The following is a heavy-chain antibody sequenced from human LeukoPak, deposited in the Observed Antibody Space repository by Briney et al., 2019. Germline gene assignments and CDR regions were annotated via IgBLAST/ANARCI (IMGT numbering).Heavy chain of an antibody. V-gene: IGHV3-7*01. CDR3: AREDDSSGYYYLDAFEI. Sequence: GGSLRLSCAASGFTFSSYWMSWVRQAPGKGLERVANIKHDGSEKYYVDSVKGRLTISRDNAKNSLYLQMNSLRSEDTAVYYCAREDDSSGYYYLDAFEIWGQGTMVTVSS. J-gene: IGHJ3*02. CDR2: IKHDGSEK. CDR1: GFTFSSYW. D-gene: IGHD3-22*01.